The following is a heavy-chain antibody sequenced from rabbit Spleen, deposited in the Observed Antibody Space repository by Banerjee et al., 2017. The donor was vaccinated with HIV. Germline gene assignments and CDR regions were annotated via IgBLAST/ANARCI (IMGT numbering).Heavy chain of an antibody. CDR1: GFTLSSSYY. V-gene: IGHV1S40*01. Sequence: QSLEESGGDLVKPGASLTLTCTVSGFTLSSSYYMCWVRQAPGKGLEWIACIDTGSSGFTYFATWAKGRFTCSKTSSTTVTLQMTRLTAADTATYFCARDTSSSFSSYGMDLWGPGTLVTVS. CDR2: IDTGSSGFT. D-gene: IGHD1-1*01. CDR3: ARDTSSSFSSYGMDL. J-gene: IGHJ6*01.